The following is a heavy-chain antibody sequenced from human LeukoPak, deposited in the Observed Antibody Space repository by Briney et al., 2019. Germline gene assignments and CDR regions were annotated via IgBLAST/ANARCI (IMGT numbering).Heavy chain of an antibody. CDR1: GFTFSSYW. J-gene: IGHJ4*02. Sequence: GGSLRLSCTASGFTFSSYWMTWVRQAPGKGLEWVAVISYDGSNKYYADSVKGRFTISRDNSKNTLYLQMNSLRAEDTAVYYCARDPLYVWGSYRLDYWGQGTLVTVSS. CDR2: ISYDGSNK. D-gene: IGHD3-16*02. CDR3: ARDPLYVWGSYRLDY. V-gene: IGHV3-30*03.